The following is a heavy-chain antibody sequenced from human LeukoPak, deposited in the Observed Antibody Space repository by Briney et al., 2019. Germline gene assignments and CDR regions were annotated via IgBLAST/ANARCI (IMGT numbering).Heavy chain of an antibody. J-gene: IGHJ4*02. V-gene: IGHV3-30-3*01. CDR3: ASPPYSSGQEGY. CDR1: GFTFSSYA. Sequence: GGSLRLSCAASGFTFSSYAMHWVRQAPGKGLEWVAVISYDGSNKYYADSVKGRFTISRDNSKNTLYLQMNSLRAEDTAVYYCASPPYSSGQEGYWGQGTLVTVSS. CDR2: ISYDGSNK. D-gene: IGHD6-19*01.